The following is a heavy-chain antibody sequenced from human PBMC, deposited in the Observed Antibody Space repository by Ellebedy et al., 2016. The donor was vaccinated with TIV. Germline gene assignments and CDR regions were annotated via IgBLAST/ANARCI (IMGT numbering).Heavy chain of an antibody. Sequence: GESLKISCAASGFTFSNYWMNWVRQAPGKGLEWVANIKQDGSEKYYVDSVKGRFTISRDNAKNSLYLQMNSLRAEDTAVYYCASRGYWGQGTLVTVSS. CDR3: ASRGY. CDR1: GFTFSNYW. V-gene: IGHV3-7*01. D-gene: IGHD3-10*01. CDR2: IKQDGSEK. J-gene: IGHJ4*02.